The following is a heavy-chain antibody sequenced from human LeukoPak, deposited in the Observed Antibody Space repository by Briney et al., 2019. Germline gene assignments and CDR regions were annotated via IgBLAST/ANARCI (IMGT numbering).Heavy chain of an antibody. V-gene: IGHV4-59*01. CDR2: IYYSGSA. D-gene: IGHD6-19*01. Sequence: SETPSLTCTVSGGSISSYYWSWIRQPPGKGLEWIGYIYYSGSANYNPSLKSRVTISVDTSKNQFSLKLSSVTAADTAVYYCARASPRYSSGWYGTHYGMDVWGQGTTVTVSS. CDR1: GGSISSYY. CDR3: ARASPRYSSGWYGTHYGMDV. J-gene: IGHJ6*02.